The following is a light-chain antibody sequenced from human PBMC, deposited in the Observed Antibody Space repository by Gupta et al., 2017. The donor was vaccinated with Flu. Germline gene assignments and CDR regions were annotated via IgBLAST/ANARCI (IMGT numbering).Light chain of an antibody. J-gene: IGLJ2*01. CDR2: LIS. CDR3: QSYDSSLSGPV. V-gene: IGLV1-40*01. CDR1: SSNLGGGYD. Sequence: QSVLQQPPAVSGAPGPVVTSSCTGSSSNLGGGYDVHWYQQLPGAAPKLLIYLISKRASGVPDRFSGSKYGTSASLDITGLQVEDEAEYYCQSYDSSLSGPVFGGGTKLTVL.